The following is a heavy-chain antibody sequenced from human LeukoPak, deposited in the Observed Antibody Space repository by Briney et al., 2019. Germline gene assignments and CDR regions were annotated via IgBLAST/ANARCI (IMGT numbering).Heavy chain of an antibody. Sequence: GGSLRLSCAASGFTFSSYGMHWVRQAPGKGLEWVAVIWYDGSNKYYADSVKGRFTISRDNAKNSLYLQMNSLRAEDTAVYYCARDEDYYGMDVWGQGTTVTVSS. V-gene: IGHV3-33*01. CDR2: IWYDGSNK. CDR3: ARDEDYYGMDV. J-gene: IGHJ6*02. CDR1: GFTFSSYG.